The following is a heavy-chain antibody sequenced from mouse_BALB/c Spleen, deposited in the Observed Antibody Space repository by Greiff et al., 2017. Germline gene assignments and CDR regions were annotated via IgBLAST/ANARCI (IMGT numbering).Heavy chain of an antibody. CDR3: ASSSLLRLGFAY. Sequence: DVQLVESGGGLVKPGGSLTLSCAASGFTFSSYAMSWVRQSPEKGLEWVGEISSGGSYTSYPATVTGRFTISRDNAKNTLYLEMSSLRSEDTAMYYCASSSLLRLGFAYWGQGTLVTVSA. CDR2: ISSGGSYT. CDR1: GFTFSSYA. D-gene: IGHD1-2*01. V-gene: IGHV5-9-4*01. J-gene: IGHJ3*01.